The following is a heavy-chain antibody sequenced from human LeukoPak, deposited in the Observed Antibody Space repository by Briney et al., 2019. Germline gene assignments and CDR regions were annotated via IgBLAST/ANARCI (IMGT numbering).Heavy chain of an antibody. CDR1: GFTFSSYG. V-gene: IGHV3-21*01. CDR2: ISSSSSYI. Sequence: GGSLRLSCAASGFTFSSYGMHWVRQAPGKGLEWVSSISSSSSYIYYADSVKGRFTISRDNAKNSLYLQINSLRAEDTAVYYCARGAYGDYEFDYWGQGTLVTVSS. J-gene: IGHJ4*02. D-gene: IGHD4-17*01. CDR3: ARGAYGDYEFDY.